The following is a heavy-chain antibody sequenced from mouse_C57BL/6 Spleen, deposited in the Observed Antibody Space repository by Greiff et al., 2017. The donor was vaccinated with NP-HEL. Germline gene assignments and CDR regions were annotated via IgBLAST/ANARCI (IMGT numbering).Heavy chain of an antibody. CDR3: AFYYDYGGGSYWYFDV. D-gene: IGHD2-4*01. V-gene: IGHV1-55*01. J-gene: IGHJ1*03. Sequence: QVQLQQPGAELVKPGASVKMSCKASGYTFTSYWITWVKQRPGQGLEWIGDIYPGSGSTNYNEKFKSKATLTVDTSSSTAYMQLSSLTSEDSAVYYCAFYYDYGGGSYWYFDVWGTVTTVTVSS. CDR2: IYPGSGST. CDR1: GYTFTSYW.